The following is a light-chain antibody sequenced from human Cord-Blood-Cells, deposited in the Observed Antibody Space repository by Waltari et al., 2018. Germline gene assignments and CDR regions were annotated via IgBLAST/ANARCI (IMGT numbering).Light chain of an antibody. CDR2: KAS. J-gene: IGKJ1*01. V-gene: IGKV1-5*03. CDR3: QQYNSSPWT. Sequence: DIQMNQSPSTRSAPLGVRVPSTCRASQSISSWLAWYQQKPGKAPKLLIYKASSLESGVPSRFSGSGSRTEFTLTISSLQPDDFATYYCQQYNSSPWTFGQGTKVEIK. CDR1: QSISSW.